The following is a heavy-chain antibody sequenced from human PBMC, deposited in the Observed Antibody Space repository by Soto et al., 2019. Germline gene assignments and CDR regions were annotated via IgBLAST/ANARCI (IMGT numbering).Heavy chain of an antibody. CDR3: ARQRTSVVTQAYFDS. V-gene: IGHV4-39*01. D-gene: IGHD2-21*02. J-gene: IGHJ4*02. CDR2: IYYSGST. CDR1: GDSINNRSYY. Sequence: TSETLSLICTVTGDSINNRSYYWGWIRQPPGKGLEWIGSIYYSGSTYNNPSLKSRVSMSVDTSKNQFSLKLRSVTAADTALYYCARQRTSVVTQAYFDSWGQGSLVTVSS.